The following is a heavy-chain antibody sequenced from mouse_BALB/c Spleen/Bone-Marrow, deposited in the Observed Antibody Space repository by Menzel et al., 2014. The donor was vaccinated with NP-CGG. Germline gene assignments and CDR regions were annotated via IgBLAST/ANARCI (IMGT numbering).Heavy chain of an antibody. J-gene: IGHJ2*01. CDR2: INPGSGGT. V-gene: IGHV1-54*03. CDR1: GYAFTSYL. Sequence: QVQLQQSGAELVRPGTSVKVSCKASGYAFTSYLIEWVKQRPGQGLEWIGVINPGSGGTNYNEKFKGKATLTADNSSNTAYMHLSSLTSDDSAVYFCARGGHGSYWGQGTTLTVSS. D-gene: IGHD2-2*01. CDR3: ARGGHGSY.